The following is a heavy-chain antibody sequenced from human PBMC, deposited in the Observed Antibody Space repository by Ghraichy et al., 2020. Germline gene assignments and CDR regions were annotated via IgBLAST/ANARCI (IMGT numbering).Heavy chain of an antibody. CDR3: TTAIRWEHQLMSDY. CDR1: GFTFNNAW. V-gene: IGHV3-15*01. Sequence: GGSLRLSCAASGFTFNNAWMSWVRQAPGKGLEWVGRIKSKTDGGTTDYAAPVKGRFTISRDDSENTLYLQMNSLKIDDTAVYFCTTAIRWEHQLMSDYWGQGTQVTVSS. CDR2: IKSKTDGGTT. D-gene: IGHD1-26*01. J-gene: IGHJ4*02.